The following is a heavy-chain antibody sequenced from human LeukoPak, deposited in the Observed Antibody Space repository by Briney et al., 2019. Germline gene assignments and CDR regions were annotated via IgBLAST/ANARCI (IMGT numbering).Heavy chain of an antibody. CDR3: ARGAAEFDP. Sequence: SETLSPTFTVSGASISSPYWSWIRQPPGKGLEWIGYIYYSGSTNYNPSLKSRVTISVDTSKNQFSLKLSSVTAADTAVSYCARGAAEFDPWGQGTPVTVSS. CDR2: IYYSGST. J-gene: IGHJ5*02. D-gene: IGHD2-15*01. V-gene: IGHV4-59*11. CDR1: GASISSPY.